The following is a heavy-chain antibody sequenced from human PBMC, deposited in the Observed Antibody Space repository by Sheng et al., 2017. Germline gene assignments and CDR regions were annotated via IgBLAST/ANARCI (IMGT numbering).Heavy chain of an antibody. CDR2: IIPIFGTA. J-gene: IGHJ6*02. D-gene: IGHD3-3*01. CDR1: GGTFSSYA. V-gene: IGHV1-69*01. Sequence: QVQLVQSGAEVKKPGSSVKVSCKASGGTFSSYAISWVRQAPGQGLEWMGGIIPIFGTANYAQKFQGRVTITADESTSTAYMELSSLRSEDTAVYYCARNRSAYYDFWSGYSRHQAGHNYYYGMDVWDQGP. CDR3: ARNRSAYYDFWSGYSRHQAGHNYYYGMDV.